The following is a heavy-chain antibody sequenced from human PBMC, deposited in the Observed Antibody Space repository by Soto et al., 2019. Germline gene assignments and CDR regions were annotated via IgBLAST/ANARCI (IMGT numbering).Heavy chain of an antibody. V-gene: IGHV3-23*01. CDR3: GKDCGGVIGVVTCYEIGIDI. Sequence: EVQLLESGGGLVQPGGSVRLFCAASGSTFTSYAMSWVRQAPGKGLESVSVIGGSGGSTHYADSVKCRFTSSRNNSKITIYREVNSVGAECTAVSYRGKDCGGVIGVVTCYEIGIDIWGQGATVTVSS. J-gene: IGHJ3*02. CDR2: IGGSGGST. D-gene: IGHD3-3*01. CDR1: GSTFTSYA.